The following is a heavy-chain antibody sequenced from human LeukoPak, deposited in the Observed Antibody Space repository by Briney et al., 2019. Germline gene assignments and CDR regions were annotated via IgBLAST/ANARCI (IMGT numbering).Heavy chain of an antibody. V-gene: IGHV1-8*02. Sequence: ASVKVSCKASGGTFSSYAISWVRQAPGQGLEWMGWMNPNSGNTGYAQKFQGRVTMTRHTSISTAYMELSSLRSEDTAVYYCARGPRNWGFDYWGPGTLVTVSS. CDR3: ARGPRNWGFDY. D-gene: IGHD7-27*01. CDR2: MNPNSGNT. CDR1: GGTFSSYA. J-gene: IGHJ4*02.